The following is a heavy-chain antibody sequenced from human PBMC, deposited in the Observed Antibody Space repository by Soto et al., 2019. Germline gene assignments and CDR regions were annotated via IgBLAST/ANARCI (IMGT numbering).Heavy chain of an antibody. J-gene: IGHJ4*02. Sequence: SGPTLVNPTQTLTLTCTFSGFSLGTSEVGVGWIRQPPGKALEWLALIYWDDDKRYSPSLRSRLTITKDTSKNQVVLTMTNVDPVDTATYYCGHGFDWYYFXYWSQGSLVTVS. CDR3: GHGFDWYYFXY. D-gene: IGHD3-9*01. CDR2: IYWDDDK. CDR1: GFSLGTSEVG. V-gene: IGHV2-5*02.